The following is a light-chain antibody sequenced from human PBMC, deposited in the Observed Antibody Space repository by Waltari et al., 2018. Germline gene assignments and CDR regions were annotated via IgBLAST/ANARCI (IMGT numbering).Light chain of an antibody. J-gene: IGLJ3*02. Sequence: QTVVTQEPSLSVSPGGTVTPTFALSSGSLSTTSYPPRYQQPPAHAPRPLCDKANARSSGVPGRFSGSILGNTAALTITGAQADDESDYYCALYMGSGIWVFGGGTRLTVL. CDR3: ALYMGSGIWV. CDR2: KAN. V-gene: IGLV8-61*01. CDR1: SGSLSTTSY.